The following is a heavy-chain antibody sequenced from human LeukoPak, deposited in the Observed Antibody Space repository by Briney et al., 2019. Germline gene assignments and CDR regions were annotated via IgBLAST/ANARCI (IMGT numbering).Heavy chain of an antibody. CDR3: ARGLVYYGSGSYPSFDY. V-gene: IGHV4-34*01. CDR2: INHSGST. Sequence: SETLSLTCAVYGGSFSGYYWSWIRQPPGKGLEWIGEINHSGSTNCNPSLKSRVTISVDTSKNQFSLKLSSVTAADTAVYYCARGLVYYGSGSYPSFDYWGQGTLVTVSS. D-gene: IGHD3-10*01. J-gene: IGHJ4*02. CDR1: GGSFSGYY.